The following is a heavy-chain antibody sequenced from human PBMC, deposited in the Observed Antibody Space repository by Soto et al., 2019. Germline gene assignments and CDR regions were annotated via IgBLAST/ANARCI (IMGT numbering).Heavy chain of an antibody. CDR2: IYYSGST. Sequence: PSETLSLTCTVSGGSISSGDYYWSWIRQPPGKGLEWIGYIYYSGSTNYNPSLKSRVTISVDTSKNQFSLKLSSVTAADTAVYYCARGTYSYGYRYFDYWGQGTLVTV. CDR1: GGSISSGDYY. V-gene: IGHV4-61*08. D-gene: IGHD5-18*01. J-gene: IGHJ4*02. CDR3: ARGTYSYGYRYFDY.